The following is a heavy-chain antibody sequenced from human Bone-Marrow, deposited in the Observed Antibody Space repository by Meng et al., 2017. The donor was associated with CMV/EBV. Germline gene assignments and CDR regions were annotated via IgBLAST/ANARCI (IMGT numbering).Heavy chain of an antibody. J-gene: IGHJ6*02. V-gene: IGHV3-49*04. CDR1: GFTFGDYA. D-gene: IGHD4-23*01. Sequence: GESLKISCTASGFTFGDYAMSWVRQAPGKGLEWVGFIRSKAYGRTTEYAASVKGRFTISRDDSKSIAYLQMNSLKTEDTAVYYRTREVGKLRTDNYYYYGMDVWGQGTTVTVSS. CDR2: IRSKAYGRTT. CDR3: TREVGKLRTDNYYYYGMDV.